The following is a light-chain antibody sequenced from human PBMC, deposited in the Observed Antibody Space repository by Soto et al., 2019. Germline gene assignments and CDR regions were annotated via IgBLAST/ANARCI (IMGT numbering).Light chain of an antibody. CDR3: EAWDDSLYGAV. J-gene: IGLJ2*01. CDR2: NNV. V-gene: IGLV1-44*01. CDR1: SSNIGANP. Sequence: QSVLTQPPSASGTPGQRVTISCSGSSSNIGANPINWYQQLPGTAPKLLIYNNVQRPSGVPDRFSASKSGTSASLAISGLQSEDEADYYCEAWDDSLYGAVLGGGTQLTVL.